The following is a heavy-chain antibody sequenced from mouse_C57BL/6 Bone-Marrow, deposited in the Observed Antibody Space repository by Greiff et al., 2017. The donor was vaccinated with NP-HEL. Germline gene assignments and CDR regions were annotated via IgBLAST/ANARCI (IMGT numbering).Heavy chain of an antibody. Sequence: VQLQQSGAELVRPGASVKLSCTASGFNIKDDYMHWVKQRPEQGLEWIGWIDPENGDTEYASKFQGKATITADTSSNTAYLQLSSLTSEDTAVYYCTKYDGYSAWFAYWGQGTLVTVSA. CDR1: GFNIKDDY. J-gene: IGHJ3*01. V-gene: IGHV14-4*01. D-gene: IGHD2-3*01. CDR3: TKYDGYSAWFAY. CDR2: IDPENGDT.